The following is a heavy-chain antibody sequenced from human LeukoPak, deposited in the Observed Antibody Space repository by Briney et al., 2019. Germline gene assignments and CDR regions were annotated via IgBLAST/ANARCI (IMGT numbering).Heavy chain of an antibody. Sequence: GGSLRLSCAASGLIVSGNYMSWVRKAPGKGLEWVSIIDSDGFTYYADSVKGRFTISRDSSKNTLYLQMDSLRAEDTAVYYCARNIHDYVLTHYYYYMDVWGKGTTVTLSS. V-gene: IGHV3-53*01. CDR2: IDSDGFT. CDR1: GLIVSGNY. CDR3: ARNIHDYVLTHYYYYMDV. J-gene: IGHJ6*03. D-gene: IGHD4-17*01.